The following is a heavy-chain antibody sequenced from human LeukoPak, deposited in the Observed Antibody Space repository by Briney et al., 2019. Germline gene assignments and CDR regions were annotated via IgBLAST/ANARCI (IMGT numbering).Heavy chain of an antibody. CDR3: AKGVRITMVRGAFDI. Sequence: GGSLRLSCAASGLTFSNYAMNWVRQAPGKGLEWVSAISGSGDSTYYADSVKGRFTISRDNAKNSLYLQMNSLRAEDTALYYCAKGVRITMVRGAFDIWGQGTMVTVSS. D-gene: IGHD3-10*01. CDR2: ISGSGDST. J-gene: IGHJ3*02. CDR1: GLTFSNYA. V-gene: IGHV3-23*01.